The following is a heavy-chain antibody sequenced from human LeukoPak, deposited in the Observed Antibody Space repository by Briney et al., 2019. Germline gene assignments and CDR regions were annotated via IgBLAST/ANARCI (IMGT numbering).Heavy chain of an antibody. CDR3: AKDPAVAGTAEYFQH. V-gene: IGHV3-23*01. J-gene: IGHJ1*01. CDR2: ISGGGGST. Sequence: GGSLRLSCAASGFTFSSYAKSWVRQAPGKGLEWVSVISGGGGSTYYADSVKGRFTVSRDNSKNTLYLQMNSLRVEDTAVYYCAKDPAVAGTAEYFQHWGQGTLVTVSS. CDR1: GFTFSSYA. D-gene: IGHD6-19*01.